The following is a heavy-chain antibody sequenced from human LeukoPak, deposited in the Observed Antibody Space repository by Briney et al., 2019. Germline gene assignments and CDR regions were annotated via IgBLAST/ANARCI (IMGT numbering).Heavy chain of an antibody. CDR1: GFTFSSYW. CDR2: IKQDGSEK. D-gene: IGHD1-26*01. CDR3: ARYSGNYRAFDI. Sequence: GGSLRLSCAASGFTFSSYWLSWVRQAPGKGLEWLANIKQDGSEKYYVDSVKGRFTISRDNPKNSLYLQMNSLRAEDTAVYYCARYSGNYRAFDIWGQGTMVTVSS. V-gene: IGHV3-7*05. J-gene: IGHJ3*02.